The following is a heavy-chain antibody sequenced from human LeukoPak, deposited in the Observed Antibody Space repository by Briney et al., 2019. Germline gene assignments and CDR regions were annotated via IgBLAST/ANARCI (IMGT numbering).Heavy chain of an antibody. CDR2: IFSNDEK. CDR1: GFSLSNARMG. Sequence: SGPTLVNPTETLTLTCTVSGFSLSNARMGVSWIRQPPGKALEWVAHIFSNDEKSYSTSLKSRLTISKDTSKSQVVLTMSNMDPVDTATYYCARIADDFWSGYYLNWFDPWGQGTLVTVSS. J-gene: IGHJ5*02. D-gene: IGHD3-3*01. V-gene: IGHV2-26*01. CDR3: ARIADDFWSGYYLNWFDP.